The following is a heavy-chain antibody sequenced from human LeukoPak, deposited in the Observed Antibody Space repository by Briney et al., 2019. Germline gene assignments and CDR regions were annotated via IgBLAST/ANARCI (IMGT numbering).Heavy chain of an antibody. CDR1: GYSFPTYW. Sequence: GQSLKISCKGSGYSFPTYWISWVRQMPGKGLEWMGRIDPSDSYTNYSPSFQGHVTISADKTISTAYLQWSSLKASDTAMYYCARPEYDILTGTETWFDPWGQGTLVTVSS. J-gene: IGHJ5*02. CDR2: IDPSDSYT. D-gene: IGHD3-9*01. V-gene: IGHV5-10-1*01. CDR3: ARPEYDILTGTETWFDP.